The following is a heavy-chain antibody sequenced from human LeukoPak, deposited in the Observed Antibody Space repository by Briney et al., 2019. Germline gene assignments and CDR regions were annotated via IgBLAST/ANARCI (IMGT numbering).Heavy chain of an antibody. CDR2: IIPIFGTA. J-gene: IGHJ4*02. CDR3: ARASTRYSSGWYGY. CDR1: GYTFTGYY. V-gene: IGHV1-69*13. D-gene: IGHD6-19*01. Sequence: ASVKVSCKASGYTFTGYYMHWVRQAPGQGLEWMGGIIPIFGTANYAQKFQGRVTITADESTSTAYMELSSLRSEDTAVYYCARASTRYSSGWYGYWGQGTLVTVSS.